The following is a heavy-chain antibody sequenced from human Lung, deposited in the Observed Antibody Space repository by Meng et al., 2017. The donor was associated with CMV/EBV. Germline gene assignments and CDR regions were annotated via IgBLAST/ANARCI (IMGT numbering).Heavy chain of an antibody. CDR3: ARERGYCSMIDCYKDGMDV. CDR1: GYTFTSYG. V-gene: IGHV1-18*01. D-gene: IGHD2-2*01. J-gene: IGHJ6*02. Sequence: ASXXVSXKASGYTFTSYGISWVRQAPGQGLEWMGWINVYNGRRDYAQRFKDRVTMTTDTSTSTAHMDLKSLRSDDTATYYCARERGYCSMIDCYKDGMDVWGQGTTVTVSS. CDR2: INVYNGRR.